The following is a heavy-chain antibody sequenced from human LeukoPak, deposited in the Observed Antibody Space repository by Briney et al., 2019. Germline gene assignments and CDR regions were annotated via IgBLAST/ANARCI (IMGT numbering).Heavy chain of an antibody. CDR2: ISAYNGNT. CDR3: ASYDSSGYYYFMVD. Sequence: ASVKVSCKASGYTFTSYGISWVRRAPGQGLEWMGWISAYNGNTNYAQKLQGRVTMTTDTSTSTAYMELRSLRSDDTAVYYCASYDSSGYYYFMVDWGQGALVTVSS. D-gene: IGHD3-22*01. V-gene: IGHV1-18*01. CDR1: GYTFTSYG. J-gene: IGHJ4*02.